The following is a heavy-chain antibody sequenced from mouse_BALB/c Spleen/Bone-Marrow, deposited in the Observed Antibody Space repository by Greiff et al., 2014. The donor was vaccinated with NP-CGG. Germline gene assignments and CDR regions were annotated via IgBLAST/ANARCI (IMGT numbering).Heavy chain of an antibody. CDR1: GYTFTDYA. D-gene: IGHD1-1*01. J-gene: IGHJ4*01. V-gene: IGHV1-67*01. CDR2: ISTHSGNT. CDR3: ARSYYGSSFPMDY. Sequence: QVQLQQSGPELVRPGVSVKISCKGSGYTFTDYAMHWVKQSHAKSLEWIGVISTHSGNTNYNQKFKGKATMTVDKSSSTAYMELARLTSEDSAIYYCARSYYGSSFPMDYWGQGTSVTVSS.